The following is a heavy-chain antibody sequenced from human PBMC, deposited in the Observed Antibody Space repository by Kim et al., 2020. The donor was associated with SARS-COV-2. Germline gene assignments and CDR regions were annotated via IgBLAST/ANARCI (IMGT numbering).Heavy chain of an antibody. Sequence: GGSLRLSCAASGFTFSSYEMNWVRQAPGKGLEWVSYISSSGSTIYYADSVKGRFTISRDNAKNSLYLQMNSLRAEDTAVYYCAGEIAARFRSVLYYYYYYGMDVWGQGTTVTVSS. CDR3: AGEIAARFRSVLYYYYYYGMDV. V-gene: IGHV3-48*03. CDR2: ISSSGSTI. J-gene: IGHJ6*02. D-gene: IGHD6-6*01. CDR1: GFTFSSYE.